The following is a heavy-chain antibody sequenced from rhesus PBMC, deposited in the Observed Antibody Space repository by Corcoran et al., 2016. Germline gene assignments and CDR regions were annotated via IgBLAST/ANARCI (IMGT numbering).Heavy chain of an antibody. V-gene: IGHV4-73*01. CDR3: ARGEWVSSYGLDS. CDR1: GRSISGYGA. J-gene: IGHJ6*01. D-gene: IGHD5-24*01. Sequence: QVQLQQRGEGLRKPSETLCLTCAVYGRSISGYGAWRLSRTPPGKGLEWIGYIYGNSASNNYNPSLKNRVTISKDTSKNQFSLKLSSVTAADTAVYYCARGEWVSSYGLDSWGQGVVVTVSS. CDR2: IYGNSASN.